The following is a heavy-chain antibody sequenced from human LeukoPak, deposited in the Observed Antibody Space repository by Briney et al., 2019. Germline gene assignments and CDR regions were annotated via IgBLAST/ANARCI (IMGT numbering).Heavy chain of an antibody. J-gene: IGHJ3*02. CDR3: TTDLAGNLLDAFDI. CDR1: GFTFSNAW. D-gene: IGHD2-15*01. V-gene: IGHV3-15*01. Sequence: PGGSLRLSCAASGFTFSNAWMSWVRQAPGKGLEWVGRIKSKTDGGTTDYAAPVKGRFTISRDDSKNTLYLQMNSLKTEDTAVYYCTTDLAGNLLDAFDIWGQGTMVTVSS. CDR2: IKSKTDGGTT.